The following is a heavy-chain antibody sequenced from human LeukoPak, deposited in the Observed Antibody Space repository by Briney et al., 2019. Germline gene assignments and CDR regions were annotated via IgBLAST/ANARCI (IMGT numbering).Heavy chain of an antibody. J-gene: IGHJ5*02. CDR1: GGSISSGGYY. CDR3: ARSSLGSWFDP. D-gene: IGHD3-10*01. CDR2: IYYSGST. Sequence: SQTQSLTCTVSGGSISSGGYYWSWIRQHPGKGLEWIGYIYYSGSTYYNPSLKSRVTISVDTSKNQFSLKLSSVTAADTAVYYCARSSLGSWFDPWGQGTLVTVSS. V-gene: IGHV4-31*03.